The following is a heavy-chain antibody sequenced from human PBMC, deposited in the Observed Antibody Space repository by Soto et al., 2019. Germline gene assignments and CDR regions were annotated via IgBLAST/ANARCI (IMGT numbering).Heavy chain of an antibody. CDR1: GLTFSSYW. CDR2: INSDGSST. D-gene: IGHD4-17*01. V-gene: IGHV3-74*01. Sequence: EVQLVESGGGLVQPGGSLRLSCAASGLTFSSYWMHWVRQAPGKGLVWVSRINSDGSSTSYADSVKGRFTISRDNAKDTLYLLMNSLRAEDTAVYYCALSHTVTTDYWGQGTLVTVSS. CDR3: ALSHTVTTDY. J-gene: IGHJ4*02.